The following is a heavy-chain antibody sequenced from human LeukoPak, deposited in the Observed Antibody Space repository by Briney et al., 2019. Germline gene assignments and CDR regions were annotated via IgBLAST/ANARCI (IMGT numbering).Heavy chain of an antibody. J-gene: IGHJ4*02. V-gene: IGHV4-34*01. D-gene: IGHD6-13*01. Sequence: SETLSLTCAVYGGSFSGYYWSWIRQPPGKGLEWIGEINHSGSTNYNPSLKSRVTISVDTSKNQFSLKMNSMTAADTAVYYCARERAAGNPSHFDYWGQGSLVTVSS. CDR2: INHSGST. CDR3: ARERAAGNPSHFDY. CDR1: GGSFSGYY.